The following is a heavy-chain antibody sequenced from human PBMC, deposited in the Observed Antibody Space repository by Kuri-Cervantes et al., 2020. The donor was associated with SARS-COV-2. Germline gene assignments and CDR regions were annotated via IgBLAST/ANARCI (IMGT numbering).Heavy chain of an antibody. CDR3: AREGQLERPGAYHYYYGIDI. Sequence: GESLKISCEASGFTFSSYGIHWVRQVPGKGLEWMAVISYDGSNKYYADSVKGRFTISRDNAKNSLYLQMNNLRAGDTAVYYCAREGQLERPGAYHYYYGIDIWGQGTTVTVSS. J-gene: IGHJ6*02. D-gene: IGHD1-1*01. V-gene: IGHV3-30*03. CDR1: GFTFSSYG. CDR2: ISYDGSNK.